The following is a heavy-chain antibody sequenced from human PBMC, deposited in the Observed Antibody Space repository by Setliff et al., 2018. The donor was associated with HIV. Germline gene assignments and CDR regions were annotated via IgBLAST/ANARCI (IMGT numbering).Heavy chain of an antibody. Sequence: GGSLRLSCVASGFTFRDFAMYWVRQAPAKGLEWVSAMSYDGSRRHYADSVTGRFNISRDNSKNTLYLQVSSLRPEDTALYYCSRARIPTGGTSTSFDFWGRGALVTVSS. J-gene: IGHJ4*02. D-gene: IGHD1-1*01. CDR3: SRARIPTGGTSTSFDF. CDR2: MSYDGSRR. CDR1: GFTFRDFA. V-gene: IGHV3-30*07.